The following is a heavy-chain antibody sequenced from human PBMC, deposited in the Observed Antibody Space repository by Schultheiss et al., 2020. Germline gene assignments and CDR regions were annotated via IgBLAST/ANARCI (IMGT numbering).Heavy chain of an antibody. J-gene: IGHJ4*02. Sequence: ASVKVSCKASGYTFTGYYMHWVRQAPGQGLEWMGRINPNSGGTNYAQKFQGRVTMTRDTSISTAYMELSRLRSDDTAVYYCARDPPPQHFDWIPFFDYWGQGTLVTVSS. CDR3: ARDPPPQHFDWIPFFDY. D-gene: IGHD3-9*01. CDR1: GYTFTGYY. CDR2: INPNSGGT. V-gene: IGHV1-2*06.